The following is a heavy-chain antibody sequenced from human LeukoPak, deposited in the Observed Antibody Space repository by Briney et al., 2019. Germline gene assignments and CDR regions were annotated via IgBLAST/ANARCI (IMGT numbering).Heavy chain of an antibody. V-gene: IGHV3-21*04. CDR1: GFTFSSYS. CDR2: ISSSSSYI. Sequence: GGSLRLSCAASGFTFSSYSMNWVRQAPGKGLEWVSSISSSSSYIYYADSVKGRFTISRDNSKNTLYLQMNGLRAEDTAVYYCAKDSAKKYDDYWGQGTLVTVSS. D-gene: IGHD2/OR15-2a*01. J-gene: IGHJ4*02. CDR3: AKDSAKKYDDY.